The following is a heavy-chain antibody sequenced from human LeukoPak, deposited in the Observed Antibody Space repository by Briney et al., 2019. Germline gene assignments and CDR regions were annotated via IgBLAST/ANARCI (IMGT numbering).Heavy chain of an antibody. V-gene: IGHV3-23*01. Sequence: GGSLRLSCAASGLTFSTYPMTWVRQAPGKGLEWVSAISNSGNTTYYADSVKGRFTVSRDNSKNTLYLQLNSLRAEDTAVYYCAKDRGYWGQGTLVTVSS. CDR3: AKDRGY. CDR1: GLTFSTYP. J-gene: IGHJ4*02. CDR2: ISNSGNTT.